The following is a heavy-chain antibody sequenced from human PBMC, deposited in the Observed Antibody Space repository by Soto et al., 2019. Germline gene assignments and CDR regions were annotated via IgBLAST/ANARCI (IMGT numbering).Heavy chain of an antibody. CDR3: ARGLGYCSGGSCYYYYYYGMDV. D-gene: IGHD2-15*01. J-gene: IGHJ6*02. CDR2: ISYDGSNK. V-gene: IGHV3-30-3*01. Sequence: GGSLRLSCAASGFTFSSYAMHWVRQAPGKGLEWVAVISYDGSNKYYADSVKGRFTISRDNSKNTLYLQMNSLRAEDTAVYYCARGLGYCSGGSCYYYYYYGMDVWGQGTTVTVSS. CDR1: GFTFSSYA.